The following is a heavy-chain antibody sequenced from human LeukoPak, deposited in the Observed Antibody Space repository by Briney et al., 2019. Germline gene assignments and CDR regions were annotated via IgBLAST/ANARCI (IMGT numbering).Heavy chain of an antibody. Sequence: SVKVSCKASGGTFSSYAISWVRQAPGQGLEWMGGIIPIFGTANYAQKFQGRVTITADESTSTAYMELSSLRSEDTAVYYCARLLLGFGDPGGDWFDPWGQGTLVTVSS. CDR3: ARLLLGFGDPGGDWFDP. CDR2: IIPIFGTA. V-gene: IGHV1-69*13. D-gene: IGHD3-10*01. CDR1: GGTFSSYA. J-gene: IGHJ5*02.